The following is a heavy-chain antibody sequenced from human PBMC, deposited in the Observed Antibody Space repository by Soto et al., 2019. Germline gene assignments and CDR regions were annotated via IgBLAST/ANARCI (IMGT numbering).Heavy chain of an antibody. Sequence: PSETLSLTCAVSGDSIKTETWWSWLRQLPGTGLEWIGEIKHTGDANANPALRSRVSMSVDRTKNQFFLNLWSVSAADTAVYYCASQRVDYYDSSGYENWFDPWGQGTLVTVSS. V-gene: IGHV4-4*02. CDR1: GDSIKTETW. CDR3: ASQRVDYYDSSGYENWFDP. D-gene: IGHD3-22*01. CDR2: IKHTGDA. J-gene: IGHJ5*02.